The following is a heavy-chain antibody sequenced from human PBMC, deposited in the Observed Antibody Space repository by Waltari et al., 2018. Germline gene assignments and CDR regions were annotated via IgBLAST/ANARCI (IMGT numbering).Heavy chain of an antibody. CDR1: GFSLGSFG. J-gene: IGHJ4*02. D-gene: IGHD3-10*01. CDR3: AKDAFGNTYLDH. V-gene: IGHV3-30*19. Sequence: QVQLVESGGGVVQPGMSLRLSCAASGFSLGSFGMHWVRQAPGNGLEWVALIFFVGGDTFYADAVRGRFTISRDNSKNTLYLDINSLRLDDTAIYYCAKDAFGNTYLDHWGQGTLVTVSS. CDR2: IFFVGGDT.